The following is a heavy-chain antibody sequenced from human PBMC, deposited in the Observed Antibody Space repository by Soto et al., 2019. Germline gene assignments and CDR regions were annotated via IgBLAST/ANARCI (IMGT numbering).Heavy chain of an antibody. J-gene: IGHJ4*02. Sequence: PSETLSLTCTVSGGSISSYYWSWIRQPPGKGLEWIGNIYYSGRTNYNSSLKSRVTISVDTSKYQFSLKLSSVTSADTAVYYCARERGSYSFFDYWGQGTLVTVSS. CDR1: GGSISSYY. CDR3: ARERGSYSFFDY. V-gene: IGHV4-59*01. D-gene: IGHD5-18*01. CDR2: IYYSGRT.